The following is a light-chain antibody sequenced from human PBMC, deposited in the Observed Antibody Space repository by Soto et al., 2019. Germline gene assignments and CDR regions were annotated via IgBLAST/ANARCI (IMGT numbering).Light chain of an antibody. V-gene: IGKV3-15*01. Sequence: DIIMYQAPATLSVAKGERVTFSCRASQGVSRKLAWYQHKPGQAPRLLISGASTGATGIPDRFSGSGSGTEFTLTISSLQPDDFATYYCQQYNSLFGQGTNVDIK. CDR1: QGVSRK. CDR2: GAS. J-gene: IGKJ1*01. CDR3: QQYNSL.